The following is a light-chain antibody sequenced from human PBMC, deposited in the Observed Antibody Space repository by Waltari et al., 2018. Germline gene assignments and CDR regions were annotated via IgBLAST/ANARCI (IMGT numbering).Light chain of an antibody. CDR3: SSYAGYNILL. Sequence: QSVLTQPPSASGPRGPSVTISCTGTSSDVGAYNTVSWYQQYQGEAPKLIIYEVSQRPSGVPTRFSASKSDNTASLTVSGLQSEEEADYYCSSYAGYNILLFGGGTRLTVL. J-gene: IGLJ2*01. V-gene: IGLV2-8*01. CDR1: SSDVGAYNT. CDR2: EVS.